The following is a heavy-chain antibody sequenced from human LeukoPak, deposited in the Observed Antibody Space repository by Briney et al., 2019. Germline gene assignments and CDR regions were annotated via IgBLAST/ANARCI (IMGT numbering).Heavy chain of an antibody. CDR3: AGSGSYRQYNWFDP. J-gene: IGHJ5*02. D-gene: IGHD1-26*01. Sequence: SQTLSLTCTVSGGSISSGGYYWSWIRQHPGKGLEWIGYIYYSGSTYYNPSLKSRVTISVDTSKNQFSLKLSSVTAADTAVYYCAGSGSYRQYNWFDPWGQGTLVTVSS. V-gene: IGHV4-31*03. CDR2: IYYSGST. CDR1: GGSISSGGYY.